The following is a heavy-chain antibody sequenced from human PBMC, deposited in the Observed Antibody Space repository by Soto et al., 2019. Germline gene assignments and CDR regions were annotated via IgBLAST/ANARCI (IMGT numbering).Heavy chain of an antibody. V-gene: IGHV3-74*01. CDR2: INSDGSST. CDR1: GFTFSSYW. CDR3: ARYNWNDEEEYYMDV. J-gene: IGHJ6*03. D-gene: IGHD1-1*01. Sequence: PGGSLILSCAASGFTFSSYWMHWVRQAPGKGLVWVSRINSDGSSTSYADSVKGRFTISRDNAKNTLYLQMNSLRAEDTAVYYCARYNWNDEEEYYMDVWGKGTTVTVSS.